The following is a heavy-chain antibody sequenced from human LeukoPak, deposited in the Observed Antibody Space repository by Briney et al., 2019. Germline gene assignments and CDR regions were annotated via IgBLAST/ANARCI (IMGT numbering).Heavy chain of an antibody. Sequence: GGSLRLXCAASGFTFSSYWMHWVRQAPGKGLVSVSRINSDGSSTSYADSVKGRFTISRDNAKNTLYLQMNSLRAEDTAVYYCARDRVSSDYGGNSGIGYWGQGTLVTVSS. V-gene: IGHV3-74*01. D-gene: IGHD4-23*01. CDR1: GFTFSSYW. CDR2: INSDGSST. J-gene: IGHJ4*02. CDR3: ARDRVSSDYGGNSGIGY.